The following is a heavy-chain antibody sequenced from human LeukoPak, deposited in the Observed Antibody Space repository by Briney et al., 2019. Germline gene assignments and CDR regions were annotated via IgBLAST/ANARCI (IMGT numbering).Heavy chain of an antibody. CDR2: IKQDGSEK. J-gene: IGHJ3*02. CDR1: GFTFSTYW. V-gene: IGHV3-7*01. D-gene: IGHD4-17*01. CDR3: ARDTTTDAFDI. Sequence: GRSLRLSCAASGFTFSTYWMTWVRQAPGKGLEWVANIKQDGSEKHYVDSVKGRFTISRDNAKNSLYLQMNSLRAEDTAVYYCARDTTTDAFDIWGQGTMVTVSS.